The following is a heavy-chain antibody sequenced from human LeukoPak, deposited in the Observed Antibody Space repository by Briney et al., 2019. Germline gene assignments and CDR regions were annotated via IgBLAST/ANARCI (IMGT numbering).Heavy chain of an antibody. CDR3: AREGYSSSWYQGY. D-gene: IGHD6-13*01. V-gene: IGHV3-48*01. Sequence: GGSLRLSCAASGFTFSTYSMKWVRQAPGKGLEWVSYISDSGAMYYADSVRGRFTISRENAQNSLFLQMNSLRAEDTAVYYCAREGYSSSWYQGYWGQGTLVTVSS. J-gene: IGHJ4*02. CDR2: ISDSGAM. CDR1: GFTFSTYS.